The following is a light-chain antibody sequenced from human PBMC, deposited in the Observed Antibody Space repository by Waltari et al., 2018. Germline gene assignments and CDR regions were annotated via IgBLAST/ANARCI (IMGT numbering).Light chain of an antibody. CDR2: DAP. CDR1: QSVSSY. J-gene: IGKJ2*01. Sequence: EIVLTQSPATLSLSPGERATISCRASQSVSSYLAWYQQKPGQAPRLLIYDAPNRATGIPARFSGSGSGTDFTLTISSLEPEDFAVYYCKQRSNWPPYTFGQGTKLEIK. V-gene: IGKV3-11*01. CDR3: KQRSNWPPYT.